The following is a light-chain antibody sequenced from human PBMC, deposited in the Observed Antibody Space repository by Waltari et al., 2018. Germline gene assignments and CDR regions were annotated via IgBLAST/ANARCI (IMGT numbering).Light chain of an antibody. CDR3: CSYRIGSTPGV. CDR1: TSDVGSGNL. Sequence: SALTQPASVSGSLGQSITISCSGSTSDVGSGNLVSWYQQFPGTVPKLIIYEVTKRPSGVFSRVSGSKSGNMASLTISGLQPEDEADYYCCSYRIGSTPGVFGGGTKVTVL. V-gene: IGLV2-23*02. J-gene: IGLJ3*02. CDR2: EVT.